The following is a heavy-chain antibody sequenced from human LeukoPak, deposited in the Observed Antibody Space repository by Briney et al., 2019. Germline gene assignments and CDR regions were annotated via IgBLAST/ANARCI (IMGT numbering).Heavy chain of an antibody. J-gene: IGHJ4*02. CDR1: GGSITSSSHY. CDR2: FYYNGIT. V-gene: IGHV4-39*01. Sequence: SETLSLTGTVSGGSITSSSHYWGWIRQSPGKGLEWIGSFYYNGITNYNPSLKSRVTISGDTSKNQFSLKLRSVTAADTAVYYCARYGILGTKTFDYWGQGTLVTVSS. CDR3: ARYGILGTKTFDY. D-gene: IGHD1-14*01.